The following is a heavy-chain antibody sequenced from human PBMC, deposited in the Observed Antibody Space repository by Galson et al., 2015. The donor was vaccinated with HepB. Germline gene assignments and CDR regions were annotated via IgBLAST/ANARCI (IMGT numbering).Heavy chain of an antibody. CDR2: ISSSGSTI. CDR3: ARRVAYSSSWYAHYYYMDV. Sequence: SLRLSCAASGFTFSDYYMSWIRQAPGKGLEWVSYISSSGSTIYYADSVKGRFTISRDNAKNSLYLQMNSLRAEDTAVYYCARRVAYSSSWYAHYYYMDVWGKGTTVTVSS. D-gene: IGHD6-13*01. V-gene: IGHV3-11*01. J-gene: IGHJ6*03. CDR1: GFTFSDYY.